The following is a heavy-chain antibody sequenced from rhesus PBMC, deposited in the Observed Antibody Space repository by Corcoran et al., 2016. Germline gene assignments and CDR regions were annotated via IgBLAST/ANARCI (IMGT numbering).Heavy chain of an antibody. CDR1: GYSISSGYG. D-gene: IGHD3-9*01. CDR3: ARGKYEEFDV. Sequence: QVQLQESGPGLVKPSETLSLTCAVSGYSISSGYGWGWIRPPPGKGLEWIGQIYGGSGSTYYNPALKSRVTVSKDTSKNQFSLKLSSVTAADTAVYYCARGKYEEFDVWGPGVLVTGSP. J-gene: IGHJ5-1*01. V-gene: IGHV4-127*01. CDR2: IYGGSGST.